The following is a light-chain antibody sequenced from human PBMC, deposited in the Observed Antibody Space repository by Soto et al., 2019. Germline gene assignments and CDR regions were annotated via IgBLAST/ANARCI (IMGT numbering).Light chain of an antibody. CDR1: TGAVTSGHY. V-gene: IGLV7-46*01. CDR3: LLSYSGARLVV. CDR2: DTS. Sequence: QAVVTQEPSLTVSPGGTVTLTCGSSTGAVTSGHYPYWFQQKPGQAPRTLIYDTSNQHSWTPARFSGSLLGGKAALTLSGVQPEDEAEYYCLLSYSGARLVVFGGGTQLTVL. J-gene: IGLJ2*01.